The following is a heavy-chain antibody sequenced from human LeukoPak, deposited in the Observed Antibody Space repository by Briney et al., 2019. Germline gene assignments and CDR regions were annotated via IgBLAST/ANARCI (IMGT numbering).Heavy chain of an antibody. CDR1: GFTFSSYA. CDR3: AKHPLSYYDSSGYKPIDY. V-gene: IGHV3-23*01. D-gene: IGHD3-22*01. CDR2: ISGSGGST. Sequence: GGSLRLSCAASGFTFSSYAMSWVRPAPGKGLEWVSAISGSGGSTYYADSVKGRFTISRDNFKNTLYLQMNSLRAQDTAVYYCAKHPLSYYDSSGYKPIDYWGQGTLVTVSS. J-gene: IGHJ4*02.